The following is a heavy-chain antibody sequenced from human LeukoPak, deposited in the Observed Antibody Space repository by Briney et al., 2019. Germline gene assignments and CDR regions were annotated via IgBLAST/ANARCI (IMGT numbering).Heavy chain of an antibody. CDR3: ARVFTMIVVVPDY. V-gene: IGHV1-2*02. D-gene: IGHD3-22*01. CDR2: INPNSGGT. Sequence: ASVKVSCKASGYTFTSYYMHWVRQAPGQGLEWMGWINPNSGGTNYAQKFQGRVTMTRDTSISTAYMELSRLRSDDTAVYYCARVFTMIVVVPDYWGQGTLVTVSS. J-gene: IGHJ4*02. CDR1: GYTFTSYY.